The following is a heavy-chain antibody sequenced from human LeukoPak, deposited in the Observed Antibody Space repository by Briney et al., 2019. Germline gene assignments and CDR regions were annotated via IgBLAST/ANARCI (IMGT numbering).Heavy chain of an antibody. J-gene: IGHJ5*02. CDR3: ARIEYSSSGGWFDP. CDR1: GGSISSGGYY. V-gene: IGHV4-30-2*01. CDR2: IYHSGST. Sequence: PSETLSLTCTVSGGSISSGGYYWSWIRQPPGKGLEWIGYIYHSGSTYYNPSLKSRVTISVDRSKNQFSLKLSSVTAADTAVYYCARIEYSSSGGWFDPWGQGTLVTVSS. D-gene: IGHD6-6*01.